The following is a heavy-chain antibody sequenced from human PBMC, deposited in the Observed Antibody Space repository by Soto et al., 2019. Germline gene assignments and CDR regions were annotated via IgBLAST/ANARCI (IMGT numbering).Heavy chain of an antibody. CDR1: GLSFNRFG. CDR2: LSASGDRT. J-gene: IGHJ6*02. CDR3: AKDLDIVFEPADPDYYYYGLDV. Sequence: EVQLLASGGGLVQAGGSLRLSCVASGLSFNRFGMSWVRQAPGKGLEWVSALSASGDRTYYADSVKGRFTISRDNSKNTVYLDMNGLRAEDAAVYYCAKDLDIVFEPADPDYYYYGLDVWGQGATVTVSS. D-gene: IGHD2-2*03. V-gene: IGHV3-23*01.